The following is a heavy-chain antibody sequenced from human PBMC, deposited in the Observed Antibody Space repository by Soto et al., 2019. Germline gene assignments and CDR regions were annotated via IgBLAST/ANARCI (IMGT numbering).Heavy chain of an antibody. CDR1: GFTFSSYA. J-gene: IGHJ4*02. CDR3: AKDIAPRYCSGGSCYFHDFDY. V-gene: IGHV3-23*01. Sequence: EVQLLESGGGLVQPGGSLRLSCAASGFTFSSYAMSWVRQAPGKGLEWVSAISGSGGSTYYADSVKGRFTISRDNSKNTLYLQMNSLRAEDTAVYYCAKDIAPRYCSGGSCYFHDFDYRGQGTLVTVSS. CDR2: ISGSGGST. D-gene: IGHD2-15*01.